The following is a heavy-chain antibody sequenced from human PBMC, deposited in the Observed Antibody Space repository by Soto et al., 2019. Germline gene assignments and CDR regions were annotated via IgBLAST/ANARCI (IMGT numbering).Heavy chain of an antibody. CDR2: IIPLFGTA. V-gene: IGHV1-69*13. J-gene: IGHJ4*02. CDR3: ARPKGTYSSGYYYFDF. CDR1: GGTFSTYA. D-gene: IGHD6-19*01. Sequence: GASVKVSCKTPGGTFSTYAINWARQAPGQGLEWMGAIIPLFGTADYSQKFQGRVTITADESTSTAYMELSSLRFDDTAVYFCARPKGTYSSGYYYFDFWGQGTLVTVSS.